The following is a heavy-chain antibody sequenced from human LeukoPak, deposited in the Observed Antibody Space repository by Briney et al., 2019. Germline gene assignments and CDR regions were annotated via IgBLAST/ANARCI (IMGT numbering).Heavy chain of an antibody. CDR1: GGSISSGGYY. V-gene: IGHV4-31*03. J-gene: IGHJ3*02. Sequence: SETLSLTCTVSGGSISSGGYYWSWIRQHPGKGLEWIGYIYYSGSTYYNPSLKSRVTISVDTSKNQFSLQLNSVTPEDTAVYYCVRGGGMAAAGRLHYAFNIWGQGTMVTVSS. CDR3: VRGGGMAAAGRLHYAFNI. CDR2: IYYSGST. D-gene: IGHD6-13*01.